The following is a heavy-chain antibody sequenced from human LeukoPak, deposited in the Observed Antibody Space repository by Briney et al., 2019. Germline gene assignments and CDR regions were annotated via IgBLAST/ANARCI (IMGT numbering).Heavy chain of an antibody. J-gene: IGHJ4*02. V-gene: IGHV5-51*01. D-gene: IGHD4-17*01. CDR1: GYSFTSYW. CDR2: IYPGDSDT. Sequence: GDSLKISCKGSGYSFTSYWIGWVRQMPGKGLEWMGIIYPGDSDTRYSPSFQGQVTISADKSISTAYLQWSSLKASDTAMYYCARLKGGLVKLRECYFDYWGQGTLVTV. CDR3: ARLKGGLVKLRECYFDY.